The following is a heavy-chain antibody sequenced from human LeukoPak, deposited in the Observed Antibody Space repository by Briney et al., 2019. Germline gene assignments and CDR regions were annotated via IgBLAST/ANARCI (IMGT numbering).Heavy chain of an antibody. Sequence: GGSLRLSCAASGFAFSSYAMHWVRQAPGKGLEWVAFIRSDGSNKYYADSVKGRFTISRDNSKNTLYLQMNSLRAEDTAVYYCAKDSRNLPFDYWGQGTLVTVSS. CDR1: GFAFSSYA. CDR2: IRSDGSNK. J-gene: IGHJ4*02. V-gene: IGHV3-30*02. CDR3: AKDSRNLPFDY. D-gene: IGHD1-14*01.